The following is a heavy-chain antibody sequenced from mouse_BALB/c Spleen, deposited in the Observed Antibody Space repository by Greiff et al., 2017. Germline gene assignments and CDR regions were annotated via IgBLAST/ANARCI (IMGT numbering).Heavy chain of an antibody. D-gene: IGHD4-1*01. J-gene: IGHJ2*01. Sequence: QVQLQQSGAELARPGASVKMSCKASGYTFTSYTMHWVKQRPGQGLEWIGYINPSSGYTNYNQKFKDKATLTADKSSSTAYMQLSSLTSEDSAVYYCACPNHTFSFDYWGQGTTLTVSS. CDR1: GYTFTSYT. CDR3: ACPNHTFSFDY. CDR2: INPSSGYT. V-gene: IGHV1-4*01.